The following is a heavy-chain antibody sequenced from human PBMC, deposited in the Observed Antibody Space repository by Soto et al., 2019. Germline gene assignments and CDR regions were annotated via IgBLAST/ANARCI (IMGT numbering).Heavy chain of an antibody. CDR3: AKAQGDFGVVTPRYYYYMDV. D-gene: IGHD3-3*01. V-gene: IGHV3-9*01. Sequence: EVQLVESGGGLVQPGRSLRLSCAASGFTFDDYAMHWVRQAPGKGLEWVSGISWNSGSIGYADSVKGRFTISRDNAKNSLYLQMNSLRAEDTALYYCAKAQGDFGVVTPRYYYYMDVWGKGTTVTVSS. CDR1: GFTFDDYA. J-gene: IGHJ6*03. CDR2: ISWNSGSI.